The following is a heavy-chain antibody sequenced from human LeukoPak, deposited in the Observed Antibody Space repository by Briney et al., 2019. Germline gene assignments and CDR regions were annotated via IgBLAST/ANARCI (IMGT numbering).Heavy chain of an antibody. CDR1: GFTFGDYA. V-gene: IGHV3-53*01. J-gene: IGHJ4*02. CDR2: IYSGGST. D-gene: IGHD3-22*01. Sequence: PGGSLRLSCTASGFTFGDYAMSWVRQAPGKGLEWVSVIYSGGSTYYADSVKGRFTISRDNSKNTLYLQMNSLRAEDTAVYYCASIPTMGDYDSSGYYYGPSSDYWGQGTLVTVSS. CDR3: ASIPTMGDYDSSGYYYGPSSDY.